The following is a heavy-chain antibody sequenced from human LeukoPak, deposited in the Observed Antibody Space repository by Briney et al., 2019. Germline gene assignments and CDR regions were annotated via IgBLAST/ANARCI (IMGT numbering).Heavy chain of an antibody. D-gene: IGHD3/OR15-3a*01. V-gene: IGHV1-2*06. CDR1: GYTFTGYY. J-gene: IGHJ5*02. Sequence: GASVKVSCKASGYTFTGYYIHWLRQAPGQGLEWMGQINPNSGGTNYAQKFQGRVTMTRDTSISTPYMELSRLKSDDTAEYYCARVGVDLWFDPWGQGTLVTVSS. CDR2: INPNSGGT. CDR3: ARVGVDLWFDP.